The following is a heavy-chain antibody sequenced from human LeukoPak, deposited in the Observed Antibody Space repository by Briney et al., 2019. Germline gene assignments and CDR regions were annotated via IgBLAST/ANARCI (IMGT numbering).Heavy chain of an antibody. V-gene: IGHV3-23*01. CDR1: GFTFSSYA. D-gene: IGHD6-13*01. CDR2: ISGSGGST. J-gene: IGHJ6*03. Sequence: PGGSLRLSCAASGFTFSSYAMSWVRQAPGKGLEWVSAISGSGGSTYYADSVKGRFTISRDNSKNTLYLQMNSLRAEDTAVYYCARGKQQLSRSYYYYYYMDVWGKGTTVTVSS. CDR3: ARGKQQLSRSYYYYYYMDV.